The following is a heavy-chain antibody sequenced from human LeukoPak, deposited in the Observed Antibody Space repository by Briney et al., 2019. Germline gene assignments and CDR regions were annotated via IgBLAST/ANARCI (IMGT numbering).Heavy chain of an antibody. CDR3: AREQSSVYGMDV. Sequence: ASVKVSCKASGYTFTSYYMHWVRQAPGQGLEWMGIINPSGSSTSYAQKFQGRVTMTRDTSTSTVYMELSSLRSEDTAVYCCAREQSSVYGMDVWGQGTTVTVSS. D-gene: IGHD1-26*01. V-gene: IGHV1-46*01. CDR2: INPSGSST. CDR1: GYTFTSYY. J-gene: IGHJ6*02.